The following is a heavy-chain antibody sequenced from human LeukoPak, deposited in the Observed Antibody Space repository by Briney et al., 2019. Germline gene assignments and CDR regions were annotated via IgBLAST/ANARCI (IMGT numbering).Heavy chain of an antibody. CDR3: ARLTMVRGVPVYYYYYMDV. CDR1: GGSFSGYY. V-gene: IGHV4-34*01. CDR2: INHSGST. J-gene: IGHJ6*03. D-gene: IGHD3-10*01. Sequence: SETLSLTCAVYGGSFSGYYWSWIRQPPGKGLEWIGEINHSGSTNHNPSLKSRVTISVDTSKNQFSLKLSSVTAADTAVYYCARLTMVRGVPVYYYYYMDVWGKGTTVTISS.